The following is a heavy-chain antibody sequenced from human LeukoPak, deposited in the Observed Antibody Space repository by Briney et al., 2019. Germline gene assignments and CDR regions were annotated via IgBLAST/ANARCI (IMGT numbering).Heavy chain of an antibody. V-gene: IGHV3-30-3*01. CDR3: ARDPSGYCTGGRCYYFDF. J-gene: IGHJ4*02. CDR1: GFTFSSYA. CDR2: ISYDGSSK. D-gene: IGHD2-15*01. Sequence: GGSLRLSCAASGFTFSSYAMHWVRQAPGKGLEWVAVISYDGSSKYYADSVKGRFTISRDNSKNTLYLQMNSLRAEDTAVYYCARDPSGYCTGGRCYYFDFWGQGTLVTVSS.